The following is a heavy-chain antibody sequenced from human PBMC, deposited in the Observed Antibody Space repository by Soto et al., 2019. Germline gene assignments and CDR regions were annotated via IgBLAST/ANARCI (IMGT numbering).Heavy chain of an antibody. CDR2: INPRGGSI. Sequence: ASVKVSCKDSGYTFNSYDINWVRQATGKRLEWMGIINPRGGSISYEQKFQGRVTMTRDTSTSTVYMELSSVRSEDTSVYYCALLGDSSGYYFLGPGPYYCAGMDVWGQGTTVTVSS. J-gene: IGHJ6*02. D-gene: IGHD3-22*01. CDR3: ALLGDSSGYYFLGPGPYYCAGMDV. V-gene: IGHV1-46*02. CDR1: GYTFNSYD.